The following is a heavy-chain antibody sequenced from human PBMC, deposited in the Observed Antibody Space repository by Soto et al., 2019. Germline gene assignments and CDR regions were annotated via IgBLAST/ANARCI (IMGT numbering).Heavy chain of an antibody. J-gene: IGHJ4*02. Sequence: PGGSLRLSCAASAFTFSSYGMHWVRQAPGKGLEWVAVIWYDGSNKFYVDSVKDRFTISRDNSKNTLYLQMNSLRVEDTAVYYCARDRVTTISYYFDYWGQGTLVTVSS. CDR1: AFTFSSYG. D-gene: IGHD4-17*01. CDR3: ARDRVTTISYYFDY. V-gene: IGHV3-33*01. CDR2: IWYDGSNK.